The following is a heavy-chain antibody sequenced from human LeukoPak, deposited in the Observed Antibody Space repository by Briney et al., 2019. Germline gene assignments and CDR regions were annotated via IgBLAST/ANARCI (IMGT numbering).Heavy chain of an antibody. CDR1: GFTFSSYG. CDR2: IWYDGSNK. V-gene: IGHV3-33*01. J-gene: IGHJ4*02. Sequence: PGGSLRLSCAASGFTFSSYGMHWVRQAPGKGLEWVAVIWYDGSNKYYADSVKGRFTISRDNSKNTLYLQMNSLRAEDTAVYYCARGALAAGTLLDDYWGQGTLVTVSS. CDR3: ARGALAAGTLLDDY. D-gene: IGHD6-13*01.